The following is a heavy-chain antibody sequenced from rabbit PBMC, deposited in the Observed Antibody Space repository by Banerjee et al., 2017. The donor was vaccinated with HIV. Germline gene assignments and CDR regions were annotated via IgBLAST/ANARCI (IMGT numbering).Heavy chain of an antibody. J-gene: IGHJ6*01. D-gene: IGHD8-1*01. CDR1: GFSLSRYN. Sequence: QEQLEESGGDLVKPGASLTLTCTASGFSLSRYNMYWVRQAPGKGLEWIAYIGGNSVSTYASWAKGRFTPSKTSPTTVTLQMTSLTAADTATYFCARDPYAGTSFSNGMDLWGPGTLVTVS. CDR3: ARDPYAGTSFSNGMDL. V-gene: IGHV1S45*01. CDR2: IGGNSVST.